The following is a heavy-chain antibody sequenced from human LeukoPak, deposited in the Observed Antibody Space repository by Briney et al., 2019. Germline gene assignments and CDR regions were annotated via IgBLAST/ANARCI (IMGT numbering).Heavy chain of an antibody. J-gene: IGHJ6*02. CDR1: GGSISIYY. Sequence: SETLSLTCTVSGGSISIYYWSWIRQPPGKGLEWIGYIYYSGSTNYNASLKIRVTISVDTSKNQLSLKLSSVTAADTAVYYCARHLGTSAYSYGMDVWGQGTTVTVSS. CDR3: ARHLGTSAYSYGMDV. V-gene: IGHV4-59*08. CDR2: IYYSGST.